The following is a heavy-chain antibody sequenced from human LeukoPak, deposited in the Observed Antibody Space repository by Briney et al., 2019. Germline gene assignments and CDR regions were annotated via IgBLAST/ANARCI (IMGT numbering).Heavy chain of an antibody. V-gene: IGHV3-74*01. D-gene: IGHD3-22*01. CDR2: INSDGSNT. CDR1: GFTFSSYW. Sequence: GGSLRLSCAASGFTFSSYWMNWVRQAPGKGLVWVSRINSDGSNTKYADSVKGRFTISRDNAKNSLYLQLNSLRAEDTAVYYCAKDPYDSSGYYRYYYYYYMDVWGKGTTVTISS. J-gene: IGHJ6*03. CDR3: AKDPYDSSGYYRYYYYYYMDV.